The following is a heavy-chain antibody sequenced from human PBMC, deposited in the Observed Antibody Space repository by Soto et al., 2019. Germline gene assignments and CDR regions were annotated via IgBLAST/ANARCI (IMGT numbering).Heavy chain of an antibody. J-gene: IGHJ4*02. V-gene: IGHV4-61*08. CDR3: AASPGIEVSALEY. CDR2: IYYTGAT. CDR1: SDSVSNTGYY. Sequence: SETLSLTCSVSSDSVSNTGYYWSWIRQPPGKGLEWIGYIYYTGATTYSPSLKSRITMSVDPSKNHFYLKMTSVNAADTAVYYCAASPGIEVSALEYWGREPWSPSPQ.